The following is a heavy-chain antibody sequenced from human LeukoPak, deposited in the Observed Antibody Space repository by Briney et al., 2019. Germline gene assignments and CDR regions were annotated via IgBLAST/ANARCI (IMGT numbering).Heavy chain of an antibody. CDR1: GFTFSSYS. D-gene: IGHD3-22*01. V-gene: IGHV3-48*04. Sequence: GGSLRLSCAASGFTFSSYSMNWVRQAPGKGLEWVSYISSSSSTIYYADSVKGRFTISRDNAKNSLYLQMNSLRAEDTAVYYCARDYYDSSGYVFFDYWGQGTLVTVSS. CDR2: ISSSSSTI. J-gene: IGHJ4*02. CDR3: ARDYYDSSGYVFFDY.